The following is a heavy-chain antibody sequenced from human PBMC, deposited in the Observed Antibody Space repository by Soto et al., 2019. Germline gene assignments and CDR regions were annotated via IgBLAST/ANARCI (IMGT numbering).Heavy chain of an antibody. J-gene: IGHJ3*02. V-gene: IGHV4-34*01. Sequence: PSETLSLTCAVYGGSFSGYYWSWIRQPPGKGLEWIGEINHSGSTNYNPSLKSRVTISVDTSKNQFSLKLSSVTAADTAVYYCVRDGDYYDSAGYLTIWGQGTMVT. CDR2: INHSGST. D-gene: IGHD3-22*01. CDR3: VRDGDYYDSAGYLTI. CDR1: GGSFSGYY.